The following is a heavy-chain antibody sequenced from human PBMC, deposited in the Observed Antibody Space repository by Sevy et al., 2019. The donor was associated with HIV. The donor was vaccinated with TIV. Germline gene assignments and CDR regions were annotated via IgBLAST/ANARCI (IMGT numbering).Heavy chain of an antibody. V-gene: IGHV4-31*03. J-gene: IGHJ4*02. CDR1: GVSINTDHYY. CDR3: ARQIAAAGTFYFDY. Sequence: SETLSLTCTVSGVSINTDHYYWSWIRQHPGKGLEWIGYIYYSGSTYYNPSLKSRLTISIDTSKNQFSLKLTSVTAADTAVYYCARQIAAAGTFYFDYWGQGNLVIVSS. CDR2: IYYSGST. D-gene: IGHD6-13*01.